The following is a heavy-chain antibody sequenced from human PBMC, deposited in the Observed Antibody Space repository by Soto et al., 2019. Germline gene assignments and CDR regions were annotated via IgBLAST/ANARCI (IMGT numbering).Heavy chain of an antibody. CDR2: ISWNSGGI. D-gene: IGHD2-15*01. Sequence: EVQLVESGGGLVQPGRSLRVSCAASGFTFDDYAMHWVRQAPGKVLEWVSGISWNSGGIGYADSVKGRFTISRDNAKNSLYLQMNSLRPEDTALYYCAKDSQSSGRNWFDPWGQGTLVTVSS. V-gene: IGHV3-9*01. J-gene: IGHJ5*02. CDR1: GFTFDDYA. CDR3: AKDSQSSGRNWFDP.